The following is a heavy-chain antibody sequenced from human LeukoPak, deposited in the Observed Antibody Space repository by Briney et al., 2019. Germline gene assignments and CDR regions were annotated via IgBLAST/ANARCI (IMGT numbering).Heavy chain of an antibody. CDR3: AKDTSYDILTGSFDY. CDR1: GLTFDDYA. Sequence: GGSLRLSCAASGLTFDDYAMHWVRQAPGKGLEWVSGNSWNSGRIGYADSVKGRFTISRDNAKNSLYLQMNSLRAEDTAFYYCAKDTSYDILTGSFDYWGQGTLVTVSS. D-gene: IGHD3-9*01. J-gene: IGHJ4*02. CDR2: NSWNSGRI. V-gene: IGHV3-9*01.